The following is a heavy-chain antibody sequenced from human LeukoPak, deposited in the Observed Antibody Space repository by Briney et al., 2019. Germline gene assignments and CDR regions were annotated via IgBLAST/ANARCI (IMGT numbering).Heavy chain of an antibody. J-gene: IGHJ3*02. CDR1: GFSLSGYW. Sequence: GGSLRLSCAASGFSLSGYWMTWVRQAPGKGLEWVANINRDGSQKNHVDSVKGRFTISRDNAKNSLYLQMNSLRAEDTAVYYCARLYGIGELFPGAFDIWGQGTMVTVSS. V-gene: IGHV3-7*01. D-gene: IGHD3-10*01. CDR2: INRDGSQK. CDR3: ARLYGIGELFPGAFDI.